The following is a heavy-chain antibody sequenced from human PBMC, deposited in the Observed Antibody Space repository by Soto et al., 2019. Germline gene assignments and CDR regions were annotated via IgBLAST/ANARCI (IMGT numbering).Heavy chain of an antibody. Sequence: QVQLVQSGAEVKKPGSSVKFSCKASGGTFSSYAISWVRQAPGQGLEWMGGIIPIFGTANYREKFQGRVTITADESTSTAYMELSSLRSEDTAVYYCARHPVSGSYAYYYGMDVWGQGTTVTVSS. CDR1: GGTFSSYA. V-gene: IGHV1-69*12. D-gene: IGHD1-26*01. J-gene: IGHJ6*02. CDR2: IIPIFGTA. CDR3: ARHPVSGSYAYYYGMDV.